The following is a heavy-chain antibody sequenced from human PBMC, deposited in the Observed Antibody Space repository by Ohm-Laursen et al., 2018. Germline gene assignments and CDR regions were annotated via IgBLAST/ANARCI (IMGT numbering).Heavy chain of an antibody. D-gene: IGHD7-27*01. CDR3: ARDKTGGRYFDL. V-gene: IGHV3-20*01. Sequence: GSPRLSCSASGFTFDDYGMSWVRQAPGKGLEWVSGINWNGGSTGFADSVEGRFTISRDNAKNSLYLQMNSLRAEDTALYHCARDKTGGRYFDLWGRGTLVTVSS. CDR2: INWNGGST. CDR1: GFTFDDYG. J-gene: IGHJ2*01.